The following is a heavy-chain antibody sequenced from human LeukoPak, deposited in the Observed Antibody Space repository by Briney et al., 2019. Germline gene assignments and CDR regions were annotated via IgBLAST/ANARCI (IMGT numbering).Heavy chain of an antibody. D-gene: IGHD3-10*01. V-gene: IGHV4-34*01. CDR3: ARHQLRGFLDDN. CDR1: GGSFSGYY. CDR2: INHSGST. Sequence: SETLSLTCAVYGGSFSGYYWSWIRQPPGKGLEWIGEINHSGSTNYNPSLKSRVTISVDTSKNQFSLKLGSVTAADTAVYYCARHQLRGFLDDNWGQGALVTVSS. J-gene: IGHJ4*02.